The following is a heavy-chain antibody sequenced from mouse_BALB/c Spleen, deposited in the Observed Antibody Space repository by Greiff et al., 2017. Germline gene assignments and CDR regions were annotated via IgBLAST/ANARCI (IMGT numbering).Heavy chain of an antibody. Sequence: EVQLVESGPGLVKPSQSLSLTCSVTGYSITSGYYWNWIRQFPGNKLEWMGYISYDGSNNYNPSLKNRISITRDTSKNQFFLKLNSVTTEDTATYYCAYGNAMDYWGQGTSVTVSS. CDR3: AYGNAMDY. V-gene: IGHV3-6*02. D-gene: IGHD2-1*01. CDR2: ISYDGSN. CDR1: GYSITSGYY. J-gene: IGHJ4*01.